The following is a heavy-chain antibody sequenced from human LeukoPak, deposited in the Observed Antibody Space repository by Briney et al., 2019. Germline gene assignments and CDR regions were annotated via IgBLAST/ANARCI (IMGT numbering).Heavy chain of an antibody. CDR1: GFTFSSYW. J-gene: IGHJ4*02. Sequence: PGGSLRPSCVASGFTFSSYWMHWVRQAPGKGLVWVSRINTDGSRTSYADSVKGRFTISRDNAKNTLYLQMNSLSAEDTAVYYCARERDGNSIYWGQGTLVTVSS. CDR2: INTDGSRT. D-gene: IGHD4-23*01. CDR3: ARERDGNSIY. V-gene: IGHV3-74*01.